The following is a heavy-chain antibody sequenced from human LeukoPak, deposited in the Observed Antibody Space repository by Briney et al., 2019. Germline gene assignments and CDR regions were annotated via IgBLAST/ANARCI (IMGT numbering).Heavy chain of an antibody. CDR2: IYHSGST. J-gene: IGHJ4*02. Sequence: SETLSLTCAVSGYSISSGYYWGWIRQPPGKGLEWIGSIYHSGSTYHNPSLKSRVTISVDTSKNQFSLKLSSVTAADTAVYYCARVGYCSSTSCPRGAVDYWGQGTLVTVSS. V-gene: IGHV4-38-2*01. D-gene: IGHD2-2*01. CDR3: ARVGYCSSTSCPRGAVDY. CDR1: GYSISSGYY.